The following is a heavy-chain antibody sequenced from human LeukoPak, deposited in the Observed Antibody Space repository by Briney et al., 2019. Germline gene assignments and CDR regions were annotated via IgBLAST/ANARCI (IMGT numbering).Heavy chain of an antibody. CDR1: GGSISTFY. D-gene: IGHD2-2*01. CDR3: VRHLSLGYQDPYFEY. Sequence: SETLSLTCTVSGGSISTFYWGWIRQTPGKGLEWIGEIHHTGTTKYNPSLKSRPTISVDTSKNQFSLKLRSVTATDTAVYYCVRHLSLGYQDPYFEYWGQGTLVTVSS. V-gene: IGHV4-59*08. J-gene: IGHJ4*02. CDR2: IHHTGTT.